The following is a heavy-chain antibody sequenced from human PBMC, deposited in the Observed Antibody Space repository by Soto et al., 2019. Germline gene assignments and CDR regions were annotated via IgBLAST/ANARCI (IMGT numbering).Heavy chain of an antibody. V-gene: IGHV4-59*01. CDR1: CCSISSYY. CDR2: IYYSGST. J-gene: IGHJ6*03. Sequence: SSETLSPTCTFSCCSISSYYWSWIPQPPGNGLEWIGYIYYSGSTNYNPSLKSRVTISVDTSKNQFSLKLSSVTAADTAVYYCARGDESVYYYYMDVWGKGTTVTVSS. CDR3: ARGDESVYYYYMDV.